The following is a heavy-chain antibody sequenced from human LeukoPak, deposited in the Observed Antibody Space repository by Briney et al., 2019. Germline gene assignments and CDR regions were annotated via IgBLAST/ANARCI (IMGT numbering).Heavy chain of an antibody. J-gene: IGHJ4*02. CDR3: ARVFGWGATFDY. V-gene: IGHV4-34*01. CDR2: TNHSGST. D-gene: IGHD1-26*01. Sequence: SETLSLTCAVYGGSFSGYYWSWIRQPPGKGLEWIGETNHSGSTNYNPSLKSRVTISVDTSKNQFSLKLSSVTAADTAVYYCARVFGWGATFDYWGQGTLVTVSS. CDR1: GGSFSGYY.